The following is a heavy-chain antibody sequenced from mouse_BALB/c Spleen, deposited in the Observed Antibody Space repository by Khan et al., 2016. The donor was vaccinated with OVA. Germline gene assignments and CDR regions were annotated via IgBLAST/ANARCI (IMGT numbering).Heavy chain of an antibody. D-gene: IGHD1-1*01. J-gene: IGHJ3*01. Sequence: EVQLVESGGDLVKPGGSLKLSCAASGFTFSTYGMSWVRQTPDKRLEWVATVSTGGGYTYYPDSVKGRFTISRDNAKNTLYLHMSGLKSADTAMFYCTRLAYYYDSEGLAYWGQGNLVTVSA. V-gene: IGHV5-6*01. CDR1: GFTFSTYG. CDR2: VSTGGGYT. CDR3: TRLAYYYDSEGLAY.